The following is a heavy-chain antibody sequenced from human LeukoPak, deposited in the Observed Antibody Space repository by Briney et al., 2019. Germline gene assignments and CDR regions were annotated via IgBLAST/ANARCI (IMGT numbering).Heavy chain of an antibody. CDR3: AKAHCSSTSCSRADN. D-gene: IGHD2-2*01. CDR2: IDGSGGTT. J-gene: IGHJ4*02. Sequence: GGSLRLSCAASGFTFTRDAMAWVRQAPGKGLEWVSAIDGSGGTTFYADSVKGRVTISRVQSTNTVYLQMNSLRADDTAVYYCAKAHCSSTSCSRADNWGQGTLVTVSS. CDR1: GFTFTRDA. V-gene: IGHV3-23*01.